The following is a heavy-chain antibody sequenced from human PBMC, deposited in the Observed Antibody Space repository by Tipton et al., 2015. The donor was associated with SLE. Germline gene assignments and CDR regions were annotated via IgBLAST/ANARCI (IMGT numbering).Heavy chain of an antibody. Sequence: GSLRLSCAASGFTFSVYEMVWVRQAPGKGLEWVSYISSSGTTVYYADSVRGRFTISRDNAKNSLYLQMNSLRAEDTAVYYCAREETNYYGSGSYYIARGMDVWGQGTTVTVSS. D-gene: IGHD3-10*01. CDR2: ISSSGTTV. CDR3: AREETNYYGSGSYYIARGMDV. V-gene: IGHV3-48*03. J-gene: IGHJ6*02. CDR1: GFTFSVYE.